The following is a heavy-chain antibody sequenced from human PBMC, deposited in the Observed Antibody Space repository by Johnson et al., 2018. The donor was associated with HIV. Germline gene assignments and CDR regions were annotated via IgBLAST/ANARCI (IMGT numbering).Heavy chain of an antibody. CDR2: ISYDGNNQ. V-gene: IGHV3-30-3*01. CDR3: TTDLRVTTSLRAFDI. D-gene: IGHD4-17*01. J-gene: IGHJ3*02. Sequence: QVQLVESGGGVVQHGRSLRLSCAASGFTFSSYAMHWVRQAPGKGLEWVAVISYDGNNQYYRDSVKGRFTISRDNSKNTLYLQMNSLKTEDTAVYYCTTDLRVTTSLRAFDIWGQGTMVTVSS. CDR1: GFTFSSYA.